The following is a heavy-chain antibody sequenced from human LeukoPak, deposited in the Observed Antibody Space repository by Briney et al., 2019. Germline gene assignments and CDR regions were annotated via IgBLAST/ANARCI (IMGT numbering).Heavy chain of an antibody. D-gene: IGHD2-2*01. CDR3: ARQAGPYCTSTSCYLDY. J-gene: IGHJ4*02. V-gene: IGHV4-59*08. CDR2: IYYSGST. CDR1: GGSISSYY. Sequence: SETLSLTCTVSGGSISSYYWSWVRQPPGKGLEWIGYIYYSGSTNYNPSLKSRVTISVETYKNQLSLNLSSVTAADTAVYYCARQAGPYCTSTSCYLDYWGQGTPVTVSS.